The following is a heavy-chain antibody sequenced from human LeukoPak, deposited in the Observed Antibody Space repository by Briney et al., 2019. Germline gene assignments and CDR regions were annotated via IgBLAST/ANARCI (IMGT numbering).Heavy chain of an antibody. CDR3: ARITQYSSSWYPYYYGMDV. CDR2: IYHSGST. D-gene: IGHD6-13*01. CDR1: GGSISSGGYY. J-gene: IGHJ6*02. Sequence: SETLSLTCTVSGGSISSGGYYWSWIRQPPGKGLEWIGYIYHSGSTYYNPSLKSRVTISVDRSKNQFSLKLSSVTAADTAVYYCARITQYSSSWYPYYYGMDVWGQGTTVTVSS. V-gene: IGHV4-30-2*01.